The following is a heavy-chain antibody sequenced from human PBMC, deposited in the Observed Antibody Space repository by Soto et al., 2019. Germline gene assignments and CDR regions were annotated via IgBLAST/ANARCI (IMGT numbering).Heavy chain of an antibody. V-gene: IGHV4-31*03. J-gene: IGHJ4*02. CDR2: IYYSGNA. CDR3: TRYDSGALDY. CDR1: GGSIRSSGGYY. Sequence: PSETLSLTCTVSGGSIRSSGGYYWSWIRQHPGKGLEWVGYIYYSGNAYYNPSLKSRVTISVDTSKNQFSLNLSSVTAADTAVYYCTRYDSGALDYWGQGALVTVSS. D-gene: IGHD3-10*01.